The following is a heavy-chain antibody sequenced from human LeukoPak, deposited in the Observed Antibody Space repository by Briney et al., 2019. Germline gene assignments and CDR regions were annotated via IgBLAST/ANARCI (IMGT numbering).Heavy chain of an antibody. CDR2: ISSSSPYI. CDR3: AKDSSNPGIAVAGLLFRY. V-gene: IGHV3-21*01. D-gene: IGHD6-19*01. CDR1: GFTFNTYN. Sequence: GGSLRLSCAASGFTFNTYNMNWVRQPPGKGLEWVSSISSSSPYIYYVDSVKGRFTISKDNSKNTLYLQMNSLRAEDTAVYYCAKDSSNPGIAVAGLLFRYWGQGTLVTVSS. J-gene: IGHJ4*02.